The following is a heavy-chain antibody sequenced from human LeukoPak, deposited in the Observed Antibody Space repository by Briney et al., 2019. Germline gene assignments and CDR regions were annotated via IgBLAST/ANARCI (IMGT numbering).Heavy chain of an antibody. J-gene: IGHJ4*02. Sequence: PGRSLRLSCAASGLTFDDYAMHWVRQAPGKGLEWVSGISWNSGSIGYADSVKGRFTISRDNAKNSLYLQMNSLRAEDTAVYYCARDRGDSSSWPNDYWGQGTLVTVSS. CDR1: GLTFDDYA. CDR3: ARDRGDSSSWPNDY. V-gene: IGHV3-9*01. CDR2: ISWNSGSI. D-gene: IGHD6-13*01.